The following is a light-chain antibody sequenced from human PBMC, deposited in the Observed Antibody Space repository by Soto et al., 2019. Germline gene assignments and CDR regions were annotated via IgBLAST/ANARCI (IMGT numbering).Light chain of an antibody. J-gene: IGKJ3*01. Sequence: DIQMTQSPYTLSASVGDRVTITCRASQKINSWLAWYQQNSGKAPKLLIHKASSLNSGVPSRSSGSGSGTEFPLAISRLQPDDFATDYCQHYNSHPFTFGPGTKVYIK. CDR3: QHYNSHPFT. CDR1: QKINSW. V-gene: IGKV1-5*03. CDR2: KAS.